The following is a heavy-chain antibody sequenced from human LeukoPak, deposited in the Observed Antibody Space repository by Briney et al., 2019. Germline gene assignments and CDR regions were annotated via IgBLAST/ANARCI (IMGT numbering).Heavy chain of an antibody. CDR3: ALEHLPDYYDSSGYYYSFDY. Sequence: SQTLSLTCTVSGGSISSGSYYWSWIRQPAGKGLEWIGRIYTSGSTNYNPSLESRVTISVDTSKNQFSLKLSSVTAADTAVYYCALEHLPDYYDSSGYYYSFDYWGQGTLVTVSS. D-gene: IGHD3-22*01. V-gene: IGHV4-61*02. CDR2: IYTSGST. CDR1: GGSISSGSYY. J-gene: IGHJ4*02.